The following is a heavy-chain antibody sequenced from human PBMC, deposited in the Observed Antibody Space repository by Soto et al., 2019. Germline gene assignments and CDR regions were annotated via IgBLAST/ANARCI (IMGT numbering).Heavy chain of an antibody. CDR2: ISPSTSHI. V-gene: IGHV3-21*01. J-gene: IGHJ6*02. CDR3: SGCSGGACHQTYGMDV. CDR1: GFPFSSCT. Sequence: EVHLVESGGGLVKPGGSLRLSCAVSGFPFSSCTMNWVRQAPGKGLEWVSSISPSTSHIYYADSVKGRFTISRDNAKHSRFLQMNSLRAEDTAMYYCSGCSGGACHQTYGMDVWGQGTTVTVSS. D-gene: IGHD2-15*01.